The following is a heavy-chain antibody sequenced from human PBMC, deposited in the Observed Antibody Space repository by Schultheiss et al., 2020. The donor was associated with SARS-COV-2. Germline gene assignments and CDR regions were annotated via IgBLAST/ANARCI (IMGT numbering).Heavy chain of an antibody. Sequence: GESLKISCAASGFAVSNNYITWVRQAPGKGLEWVSAIGTAGDTYYPGSVKGRFTISRENAKNTLYLQMNSLRAEDTAVYYCAREDYGDYGVVDYWGQGTLVTVSS. CDR1: GFAVSNNY. CDR2: IGTAGDT. J-gene: IGHJ4*02. CDR3: AREDYGDYGVVDY. D-gene: IGHD4-17*01. V-gene: IGHV3-13*01.